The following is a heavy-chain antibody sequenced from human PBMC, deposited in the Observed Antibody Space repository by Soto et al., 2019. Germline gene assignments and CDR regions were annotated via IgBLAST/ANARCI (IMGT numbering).Heavy chain of an antibody. CDR3: ARYCAGNACYSRHYYAMDV. Sequence: QVQLVQSAGGVKKPGASAIVSCQASGYTFRNYIIAWLRQAPGQGLEWMGWISPYHGTTNYARQFRGRLTLTTDTSTAAAYLELRNLGSDDAATYYCARYCAGNACYSRHYYAMDVWGQGTTVSVSS. D-gene: IGHD2-21*02. CDR1: GYTFRNYI. CDR2: ISPYHGTT. V-gene: IGHV1-18*01. J-gene: IGHJ6*02.